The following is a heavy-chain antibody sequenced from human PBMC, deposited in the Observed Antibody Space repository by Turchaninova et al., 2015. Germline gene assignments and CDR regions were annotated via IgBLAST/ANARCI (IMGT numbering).Heavy chain of an antibody. D-gene: IGHD7-27*01. V-gene: IGHV4-38-2*01. Sequence: QVQLQESGPGLVTHSATLSITRAVSGYSIISGYYWGLIRQPPGKGLEWIGSRYHSGSTYYNPSLKSRVTIAVDTNKNQFSLRLSPVTAADTAVYYCARLSGDLDGTDYWGQGTLVTVSS. CDR1: GYSIISGYY. CDR2: RYHSGST. J-gene: IGHJ4*02. CDR3: ARLSGDLDGTDY.